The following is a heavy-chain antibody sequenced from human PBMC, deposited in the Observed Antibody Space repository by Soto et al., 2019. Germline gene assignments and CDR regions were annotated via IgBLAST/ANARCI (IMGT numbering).Heavy chain of an antibody. CDR1: GGSISSSVSY. D-gene: IGHD2-15*01. J-gene: IGHJ5*02. V-gene: IGHV4-39*01. CDR2: IYYSGRT. CDR3: ARLGTWCSGGSCYPNWFDP. Sequence: QLQLQESGPGLVKPSETLSLTCTVSGGSISSSVSYWGWIRQPPGKGLEWIGSIYYSGRTYYNPSLKSRVTIPVDTSKNQFSLKLSSVTAADTAVYYCARLGTWCSGGSCYPNWFDPWGQGTLVTVSS.